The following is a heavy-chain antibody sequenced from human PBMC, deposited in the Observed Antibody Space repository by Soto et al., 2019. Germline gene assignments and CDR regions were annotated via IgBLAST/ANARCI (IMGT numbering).Heavy chain of an antibody. CDR1: GGSISSSSYY. J-gene: IGHJ2*01. Sequence: SETLSLTCTVSGGSISSSSYYWGWIRQPPGKGLEWIGSIYYSGSTYYNPSLKSRVTISVDTSKNQFSLKLSSVTAADTAVYYCARLRGLTTVITNWYFDLWGRGTLVTVSS. CDR2: IYYSGST. D-gene: IGHD4-17*01. CDR3: ARLRGLTTVITNWYFDL. V-gene: IGHV4-39*01.